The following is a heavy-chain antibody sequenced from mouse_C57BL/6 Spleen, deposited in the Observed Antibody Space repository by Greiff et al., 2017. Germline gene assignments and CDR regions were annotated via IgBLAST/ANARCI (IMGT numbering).Heavy chain of an antibody. CDR3: ARDGGIHYYGSSADWYFEV. J-gene: IGHJ1*03. D-gene: IGHD1-1*01. Sequence: EVKLVESGGGLVKPGGSLKLSCAASGFTFSSYAMSWVRQTPEKRLEWVATISAGGSYTYYPDNVKGRFTISRDNAQNNLYLQMSHLKSEATAMYYCARDGGIHYYGSSADWYFEVWGTGTTVTVSS. V-gene: IGHV5-4*03. CDR1: GFTFSSYA. CDR2: ISAGGSYT.